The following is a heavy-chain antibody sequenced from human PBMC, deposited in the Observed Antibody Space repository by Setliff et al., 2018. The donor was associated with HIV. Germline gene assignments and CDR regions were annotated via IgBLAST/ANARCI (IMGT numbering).Heavy chain of an antibody. J-gene: IGHJ4*02. V-gene: IGHV1-18*01. CDR2: ISGYSGHT. CDR3: AREHSTTWPYFDF. CDR1: AYTFTSYD. D-gene: IGHD6-13*01. Sequence: ASVKVSCKASAYTFTSYDINWVRQAPGQGLEWMGWISGYSGHTSYAQKIQGRVTMTTDTSTSTAYMELRSLRSDDTAVYFCAREHSTTWPYFDFWGQGTLVTVSS.